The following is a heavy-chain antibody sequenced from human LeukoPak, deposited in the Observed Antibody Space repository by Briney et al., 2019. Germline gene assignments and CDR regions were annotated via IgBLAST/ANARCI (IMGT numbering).Heavy chain of an antibody. D-gene: IGHD3-22*01. CDR2: IYPGDSDT. Sequence: GESLKISCKGSGYSFTSYWIGWVRPMPGRGLEWMGIIYPGDSDTRNSPSFQGHVTISADKSNSTAYLQWSSLKASDTAMYYCARHSSVDAVITPFDYWGQGTLVTVSS. CDR3: ARHSSVDAVITPFDY. J-gene: IGHJ4*02. CDR1: GYSFTSYW. V-gene: IGHV5-51*01.